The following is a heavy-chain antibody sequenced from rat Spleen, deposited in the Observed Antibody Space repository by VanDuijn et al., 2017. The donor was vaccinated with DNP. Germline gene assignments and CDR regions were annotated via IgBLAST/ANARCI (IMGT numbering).Heavy chain of an antibody. CDR1: GFTFNNYW. J-gene: IGHJ4*01. Sequence: EVQLVASGGGLVEPGRSLKLSCVASGFTFNNYWMTWIRQVPGKGLEWVASITSSGGGTYYPDSVKGRFTISRDDAQNTLYLQMSGLRSEDTATYYCARSGFSGLDAWGQGTSVTVSS. D-gene: IGHD4-1*01. CDR3: ARSGFSGLDA. CDR2: ITSSGGGT. V-gene: IGHV5-31*01.